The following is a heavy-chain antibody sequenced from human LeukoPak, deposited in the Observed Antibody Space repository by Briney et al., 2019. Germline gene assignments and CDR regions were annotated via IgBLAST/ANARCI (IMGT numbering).Heavy chain of an antibody. J-gene: IGHJ5*02. CDR3: ARHPIAVAGTGFGWFDP. V-gene: IGHV5-51*01. CDR2: IYPGDSDT. D-gene: IGHD6-19*01. Sequence: GESLKISCKGSGYSFTSYWIGWVRQMPGKGLEWMGIIYPGDSDTRYSPSFQGQVTISADKSISTAYLQWSSLQASDTAMYYCARHPIAVAGTGFGWFDPWGQGTLVTVSS. CDR1: GYSFTSYW.